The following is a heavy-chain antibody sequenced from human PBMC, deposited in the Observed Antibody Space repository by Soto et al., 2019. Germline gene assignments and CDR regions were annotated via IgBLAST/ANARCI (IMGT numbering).Heavy chain of an antibody. J-gene: IGHJ4*02. D-gene: IGHD3-22*01. Sequence: EVRLVESGGGLVKPGGSLRLSCAASGFTFNKYSMNWVRQAPGKGLEWVSSITSKTGDQYYADSVKGRFIISRDNTKNSLSLQVTSLRDEYTAVYYCARDLMPNDRGLGDLAYWGQGTLVTVSS. CDR1: GFTFNKYS. CDR2: ITSKTGDQ. CDR3: ARDLMPNDRGLGDLAY. V-gene: IGHV3-21*06.